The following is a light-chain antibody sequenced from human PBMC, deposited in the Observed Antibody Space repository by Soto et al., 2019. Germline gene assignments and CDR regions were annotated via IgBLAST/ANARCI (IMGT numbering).Light chain of an antibody. Sequence: DIVMTQSPDSLAASLGERATINCKSSQSVLYSSNNKNYLAWYQQKPGQPPKLLIYWASTRESGVPDRFSGSGSGTDFTLTISSLQAEDVAVYYCQQYYSPALTFGGGTKVEIK. V-gene: IGKV4-1*01. CDR1: QSVLYSSNNKNY. J-gene: IGKJ4*01. CDR3: QQYYSPALT. CDR2: WAS.